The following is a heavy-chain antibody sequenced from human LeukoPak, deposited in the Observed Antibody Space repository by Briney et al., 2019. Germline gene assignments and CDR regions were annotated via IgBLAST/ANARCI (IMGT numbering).Heavy chain of an antibody. D-gene: IGHD6-19*01. CDR3: AKETYSSGWYPYFDY. V-gene: IGHV3-23*01. CDR1: GFTFSSYA. Sequence: GGSLRLSCVASGFTFSSYAMSWVRQAPGKGLEWVSGISGSGGSTYYADSVKGRFTMTRDNSKNTLFLQMNSLRPEDTAVYSCAKETYSSGWYPYFDYWGQGTLVTVSS. CDR2: ISGSGGST. J-gene: IGHJ4*02.